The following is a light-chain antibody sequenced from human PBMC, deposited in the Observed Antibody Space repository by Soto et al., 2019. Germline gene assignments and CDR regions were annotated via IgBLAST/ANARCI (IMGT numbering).Light chain of an antibody. CDR2: GAS. CDR1: QSVSAGY. CDR3: QQYGNSAWT. V-gene: IGKV3-20*01. J-gene: IGKJ1*01. Sequence: EMVLTQSPGTLSLSPGERATLSCRAGQSVSAGYLAWYQQKPGQAPRRLIYGASSRATGIPDRFSGSGSGTDFTLTISRLEPEDFAVYYCQQYGNSAWTFGQGTKVDI.